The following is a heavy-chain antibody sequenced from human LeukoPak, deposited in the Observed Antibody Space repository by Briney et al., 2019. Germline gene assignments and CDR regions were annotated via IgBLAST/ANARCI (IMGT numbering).Heavy chain of an antibody. CDR3: AKQAYYDSAGYYSPTDF. J-gene: IGHJ4*02. V-gene: IGHV3-23*01. D-gene: IGHD3-22*01. CDR2: VSGGGGNT. Sequence: GGSLRLSCAASGFTFSSHSMNWVRQAPGKGLEWVSAVSGGGGNTYYADSVKGRYTISRDNSKNTLYLQMNSLRAEDTAVYYCAKQAYYDSAGYYSPTDFWGQGTLVTVSS. CDR1: GFTFSSHS.